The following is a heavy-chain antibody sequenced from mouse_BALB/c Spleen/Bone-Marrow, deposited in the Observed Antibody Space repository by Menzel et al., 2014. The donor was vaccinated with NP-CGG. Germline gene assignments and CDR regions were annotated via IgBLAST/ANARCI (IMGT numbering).Heavy chain of an antibody. J-gene: IGHJ2*01. Sequence: EVKLVESGGGLVQPGGSRKLSCAASGFTFSDYGMAWVRQAPGKGPEGVAFISNLAYSIYYTDTVTGRFTISRENAKNTLYLEMSSLRSEDTAMYYCARALAYGSSFDYWGQGTTLTVSS. CDR3: ARALAYGSSFDY. CDR1: GFTFSDYG. CDR2: ISNLAYSI. V-gene: IGHV5-15*02. D-gene: IGHD1-1*01.